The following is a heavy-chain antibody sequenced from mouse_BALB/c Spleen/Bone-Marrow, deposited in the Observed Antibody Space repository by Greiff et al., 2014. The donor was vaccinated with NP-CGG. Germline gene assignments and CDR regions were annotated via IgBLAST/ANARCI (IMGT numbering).Heavy chain of an antibody. D-gene: IGHD1-1*01. CDR2: IDPANGNT. V-gene: IGHV14-3*02. CDR3: ATYYYGSSYGFDY. Sequence: EVQLQESGAELVKPGASVKLSCTASGFNIKDTYMHWVKQRPEQGLEWIGRIDPANGNTKYDPKFQGKATITADTSSNTAYLQLSSLTSEDTAVCYCATYYYGSSYGFDYWGQGTLVTVSA. CDR1: GFNIKDTY. J-gene: IGHJ3*01.